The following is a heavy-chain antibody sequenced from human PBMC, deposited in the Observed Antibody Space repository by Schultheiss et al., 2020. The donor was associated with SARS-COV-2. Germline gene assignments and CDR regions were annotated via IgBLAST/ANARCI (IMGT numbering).Heavy chain of an antibody. CDR3: ARGPYDRYYYYYMDV. J-gene: IGHJ6*03. CDR2: IYSSGTS. D-gene: IGHD3-9*01. CDR1: GGSISSGGYS. V-gene: IGHV4-30-2*01. Sequence: LSLTCAVSGGSISSGGYSWSWIRQPPGKGLEWIGYIYSSGTSYYNPSLKSRVTISVERSKNQFSLKLSSVTAADTAVYYCARGPYDRYYYYYMDVWGKGTTVTVSS.